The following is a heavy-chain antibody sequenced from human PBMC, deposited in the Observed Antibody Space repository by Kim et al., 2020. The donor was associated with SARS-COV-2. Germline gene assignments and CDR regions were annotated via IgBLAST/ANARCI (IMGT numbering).Heavy chain of an antibody. Sequence: ASVKVSCKASGYIFTAYGISWVRQAPGQGLEWMGWISTYNGNANYAQKLKGRVTMTTDTSTSTAYMELRSLRYDDTAVYYCARDPMDTGGWPDFWGQGTLVTVSS. D-gene: IGHD6-19*01. J-gene: IGHJ4*02. CDR3: ARDPMDTGGWPDF. CDR1: GYIFTAYG. V-gene: IGHV1-18*01. CDR2: ISTYNGNA.